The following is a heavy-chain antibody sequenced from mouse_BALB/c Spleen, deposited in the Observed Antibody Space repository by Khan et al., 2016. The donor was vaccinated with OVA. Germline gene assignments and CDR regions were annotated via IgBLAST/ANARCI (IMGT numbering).Heavy chain of an antibody. CDR1: GYTFTNYG. J-gene: IGHJ4*01. Sequence: QMQLEESGPDLKKPGATVKISCKASGYTFTNYGMNWVKQVPGKGLKWMGWTNTYTGEPTYADDFKGRFVFSLETSASTAYLQINNLKNEDTATYCCARVGYNGTMDYWGQGTSVTVSS. D-gene: IGHD2-14*01. V-gene: IGHV9-3-1*01. CDR2: TNTYTGEP. CDR3: ARVGYNGTMDY.